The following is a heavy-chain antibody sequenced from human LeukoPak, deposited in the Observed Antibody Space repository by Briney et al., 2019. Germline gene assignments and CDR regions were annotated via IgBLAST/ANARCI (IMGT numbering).Heavy chain of an antibody. V-gene: IGHV3-53*01. CDR3: TRDWRNLGYDY. CDR1: GFTVSSNY. CDR2: IYSGGST. Sequence: PGGSLRLSCAASGFTVSSNYMSWVRQAPGKGLEWVSVIYSGGSTYYADSVNGRFTISRDNAKNTLYLQMNSLRAEDTAVYYCTRDWRNLGYDYWGQGTLVTVSS. D-gene: IGHD5-12*01. J-gene: IGHJ4*02.